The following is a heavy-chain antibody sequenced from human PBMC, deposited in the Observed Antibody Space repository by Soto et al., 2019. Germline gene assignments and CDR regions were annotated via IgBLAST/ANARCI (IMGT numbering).Heavy chain of an antibody. D-gene: IGHD3-10*01. CDR1: GGSISSYY. CDR2: IYYSGST. CDR3: ARDRGRGYYYGSGSYFDY. V-gene: IGHV4-59*01. J-gene: IGHJ4*02. Sequence: SETLSLTCTVSGGSISSYYWSWIRQPPGKGLEWIGYIYYSGSTNYNPSLKSRVTISVDTSKNQFSLKLSSVTAADTAVYYCARDRGRGYYYGSGSYFDYWGQGTLVTVSS.